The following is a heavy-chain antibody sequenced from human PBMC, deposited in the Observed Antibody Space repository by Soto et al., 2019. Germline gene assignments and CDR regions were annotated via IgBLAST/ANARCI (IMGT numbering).Heavy chain of an antibody. CDR3: ARGLNGYLHYFDY. D-gene: IGHD5-18*01. V-gene: IGHV1-3*01. CDR1: GYTFTSYA. J-gene: IGHJ4*02. Sequence: QVHLVQSGAEVRKPGASVKVSCKASGYTFTSYAMHWVRQAPGQRLEWMGWINAGNGNTKYSQKFPGRVTITRDTSASTAYMELSSLRSEDTAVYYCARGLNGYLHYFDYWGQGTLVTVSS. CDR2: INAGNGNT.